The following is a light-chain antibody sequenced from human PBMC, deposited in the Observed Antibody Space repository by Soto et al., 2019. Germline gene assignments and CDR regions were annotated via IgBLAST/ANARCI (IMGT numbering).Light chain of an antibody. CDR3: QQDAVSPPT. J-gene: IGKJ1*01. V-gene: IGKV3-20*01. Sequence: EIVLTQSPGTLSLSPGEIATLACRASQSVSARYVAWYQRKPGQAPRLLIYGASNRPTDIPVRFSASGSGTDFTLTITRPEPEDFAVYIGQQDAVSPPTFGLGTKVELK. CDR1: QSVSARY. CDR2: GAS.